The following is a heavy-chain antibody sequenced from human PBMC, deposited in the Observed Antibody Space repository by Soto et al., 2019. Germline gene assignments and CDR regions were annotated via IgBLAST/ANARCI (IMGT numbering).Heavy chain of an antibody. Sequence: ASVKLSCKASGYTFTIYCISWVRQAPGQGLEWMGWISAYNGNTNYAQKLQGRVTMTTDTSTSTAYMELRSLRSDDTAVYYCARAGPILYYYDYWGQGTLVTVSS. V-gene: IGHV1-18*01. CDR1: GYTFTIYC. J-gene: IGHJ4*02. D-gene: IGHD3-10*01. CDR3: ARAGPILYYYDY. CDR2: ISAYNGNT.